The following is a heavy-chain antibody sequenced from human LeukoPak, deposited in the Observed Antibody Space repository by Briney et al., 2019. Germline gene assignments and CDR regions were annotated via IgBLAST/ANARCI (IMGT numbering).Heavy chain of an antibody. J-gene: IGHJ4*02. V-gene: IGHV4-59*01. CDR1: GGSISSYY. D-gene: IGHD4-17*01. CDR3: ARTPYGDYVDY. Sequence: SETLSLTFTVSGGSISSYYWSWIRQPPGKGLEWIGYMYYSGSTNYNPSLKSRVTRSVDTSKNQFSLKLSSVTAADTAVYYCARTPYGDYVDYWGQGTLVTVSS. CDR2: MYYSGST.